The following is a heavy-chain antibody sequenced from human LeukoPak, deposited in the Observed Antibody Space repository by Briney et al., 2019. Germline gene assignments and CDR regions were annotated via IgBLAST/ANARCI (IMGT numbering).Heavy chain of an antibody. Sequence: GGSLRLSRAASGFSLSSYAMHWVRQAPGKGLEYVSAIDSNGVSTYYANSVKGRFTISRDNSKNTLYLQIGSLRAEDMAVFYCARETSGWYSFDYLRQGALVTDCS. J-gene: IGHJ4*02. CDR2: IDSNGVST. V-gene: IGHV3-64*01. CDR1: GFSLSSYA. D-gene: IGHD6-19*01. CDR3: ARETSGWYSFDY.